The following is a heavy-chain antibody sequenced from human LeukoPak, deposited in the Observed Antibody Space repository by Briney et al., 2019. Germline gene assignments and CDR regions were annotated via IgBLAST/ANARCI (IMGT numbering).Heavy chain of an antibody. Sequence: LPGGSLRLSCAASGFTFSSYWMRWVRQAPGKGLVWVSRINSDGSSTSYADSVKGRFTISRDNAKNTLYLQMNSLRAEDTAVYYCARGYSSGWYRGFDYWGQGTLVTVSS. CDR3: ARGYSSGWYRGFDY. J-gene: IGHJ4*02. V-gene: IGHV3-74*01. CDR2: INSDGSST. CDR1: GFTFSSYW. D-gene: IGHD6-19*01.